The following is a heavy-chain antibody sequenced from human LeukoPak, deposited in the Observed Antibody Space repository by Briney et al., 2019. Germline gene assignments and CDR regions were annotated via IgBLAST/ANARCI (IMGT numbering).Heavy chain of an antibody. V-gene: IGHV3-23*01. J-gene: IGHJ4*02. CDR3: AKEALKAAILGYYFDY. CDR1: GFTFSSYA. D-gene: IGHD2-2*01. Sequence: AGSLRLSCAASGFTFSSYAMSWVRQAPGKGLEWVSAISGSAISGSGGRTYYADSVKGRFTISRDNSKNTLYLQMNSLRAEDTAVYYCAKEALKAAILGYYFDYWGQGTLVTVSS. CDR2: ISGSAISGSGGRT.